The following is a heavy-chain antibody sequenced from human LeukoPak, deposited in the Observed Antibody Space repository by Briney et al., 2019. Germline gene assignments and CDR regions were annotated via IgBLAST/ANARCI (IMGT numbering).Heavy chain of an antibody. CDR2: IYYTGTT. V-gene: IGHV4-30-4*08. D-gene: IGHD6-19*01. CDR1: GGSISSGDYY. Sequence: KPSQTLSLTCTVSGGSISSGDYYWSWIRQPPGKGLEWIAYIYYTGTTYYSPSLKSRVTISVDTSKNQFSLKLSSVTAADTAVYYCATDVAVAGTGAFDIWGQGTMVTVSS. J-gene: IGHJ3*02. CDR3: ATDVAVAGTGAFDI.